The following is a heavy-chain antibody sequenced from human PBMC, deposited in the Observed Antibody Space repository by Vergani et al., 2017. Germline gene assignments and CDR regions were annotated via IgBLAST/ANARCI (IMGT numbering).Heavy chain of an antibody. V-gene: IGHV3-48*01. CDR1: GFTFSSYS. CDR3: ARSWYSSGWTPVGFDY. Sequence: EVQLVESGGGLVQPGGSLRLSCAASGFTFSSYSMNWVRQAPGKGLEWVSYISSSSSTIYYADSVKGRFTISRDNAKNSLYLQMNSLRAEDTAVYYCARSWYSSGWTPVGFDYWGQGTLVTVSS. J-gene: IGHJ4*02. CDR2: ISSSSSTI. D-gene: IGHD6-19*01.